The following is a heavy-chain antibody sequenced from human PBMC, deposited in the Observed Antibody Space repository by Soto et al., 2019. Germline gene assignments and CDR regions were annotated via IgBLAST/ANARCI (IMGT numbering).Heavy chain of an antibody. V-gene: IGHV4-31*03. CDR1: GGSISSGGYY. CDR2: IYYSGST. Sequence: SLTCTVSGGSISSGGYYWRWIRQHPGKGLEWIGYIYYSGSTYYNPSLKSRVTISVDTSKNQFSLKLSSVTAADTAVYYCARVGPASSSWYGTDLDDWGQGSLVTVSS. D-gene: IGHD6-13*01. CDR3: ARVGPASSSWYGTDLDD. J-gene: IGHJ4*02.